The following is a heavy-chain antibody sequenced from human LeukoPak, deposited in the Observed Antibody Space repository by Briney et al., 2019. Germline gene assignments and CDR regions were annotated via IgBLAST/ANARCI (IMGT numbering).Heavy chain of an antibody. J-gene: IGHJ6*02. CDR2: ISGSGGST. CDR3: AKGQGDQQLVPYYFYHGMDV. Sequence: PGGSLRLSCAASGFTFSSYAMSWVRQAPGKGLEWVSAISGSGGSTYYADSVKGRFTISRDNSKNTLYLQANSLRAEDTAVYYCAKGQGDQQLVPYYFYHGMDVWGQGTTVIVSS. V-gene: IGHV3-23*01. D-gene: IGHD6-13*01. CDR1: GFTFSSYA.